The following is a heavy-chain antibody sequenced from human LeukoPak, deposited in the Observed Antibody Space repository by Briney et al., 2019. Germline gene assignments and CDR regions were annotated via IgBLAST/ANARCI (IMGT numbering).Heavy chain of an antibody. Sequence: NPGGSLSLACAASGFTVSDYYMGWVRQAPGEGLEWVSYISSSGSNIYYADSVNGRSTTARDNTKHSLYQQMNRLRAEDPAVYYCARGDIVGVPAATGGYYYGGEETLVTVP. CDR1: GFTVSDYY. CDR3: ARGDIVGVPAATGGYYY. V-gene: IGHV3-11*04. CDR2: ISSSGSNI. J-gene: IGHJ4*02. D-gene: IGHD2-2*01.